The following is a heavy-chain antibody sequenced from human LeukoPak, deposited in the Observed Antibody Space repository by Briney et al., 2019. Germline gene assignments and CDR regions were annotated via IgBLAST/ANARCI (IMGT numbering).Heavy chain of an antibody. Sequence: SETLSLTCAVYGGSFSGYYWSWIRQPPGKGLEWIGAINHSGSTNYNPSLKSRVTISVDTSKNQFSLKLSSVTAADTAVYYCARGRFIGVDYWGQGSLVTVSP. CDR1: GGSFSGYY. D-gene: IGHD1-26*01. J-gene: IGHJ4*02. CDR2: INHSGST. V-gene: IGHV4-34*01. CDR3: ARGRFIGVDY.